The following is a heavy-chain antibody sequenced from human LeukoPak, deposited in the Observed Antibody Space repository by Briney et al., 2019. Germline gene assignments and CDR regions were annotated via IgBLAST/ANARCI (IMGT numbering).Heavy chain of an antibody. Sequence: GGSLRLSCAASGFTFSSYAMSWVRQAPGKGLEWVSAISGSGGSTYYADSVKGRFTISRDNSKNTLYLQMNSLRDEDTAVYYCAKRPSDYGDYVTYFDYWGQGTLVTVSS. V-gene: IGHV3-23*01. CDR2: ISGSGGST. J-gene: IGHJ4*02. CDR1: GFTFSSYA. D-gene: IGHD4-17*01. CDR3: AKRPSDYGDYVTYFDY.